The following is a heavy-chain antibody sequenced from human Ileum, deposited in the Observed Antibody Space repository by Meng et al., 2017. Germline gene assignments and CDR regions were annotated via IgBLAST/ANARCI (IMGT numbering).Heavy chain of an antibody. CDR1: GYTFTSYG. Sequence: ASVKVSCKASGYTFTSYGISWVRQAPRQGLEWMGWISAYNGNTNYAQKLQGRVTMTTDTSTSTAYTELRSLRSDDTAVYYCARDLKGLLMVYATAVDAFDIWGQGTMVTVSS. J-gene: IGHJ3*02. CDR2: ISAYNGNT. CDR3: ARDLKGLLMVYATAVDAFDI. V-gene: IGHV1-18*01. D-gene: IGHD2-8*01.